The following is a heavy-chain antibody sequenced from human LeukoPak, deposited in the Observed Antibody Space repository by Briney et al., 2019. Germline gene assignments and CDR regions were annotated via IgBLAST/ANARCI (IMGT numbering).Heavy chain of an antibody. Sequence: SETLSLTCGVYGGSLSGYYWSWIRQSPGKGLEWIGEINHSGGTYYSPSLKSRLTISVDTSKNQFSLKLSSVTAADTAVYYCARHGGSALYNDNASDWFDPWGQGTLVTVSS. V-gene: IGHV4-34*01. CDR2: INHSGGT. J-gene: IGHJ5*02. D-gene: IGHD2-15*01. CDR1: GGSLSGYY. CDR3: ARHGGSALYNDNASDWFDP.